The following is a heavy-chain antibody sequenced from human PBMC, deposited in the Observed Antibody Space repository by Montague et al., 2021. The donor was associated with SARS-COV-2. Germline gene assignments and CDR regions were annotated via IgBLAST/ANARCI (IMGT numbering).Heavy chain of an antibody. CDR3: ARDSSSWYYWFDP. CDR2: LYYTGST. Sequence: SETLSLTCTVSGGSTSSSSYYWGWIRQPPGKGLEWIGSLYYTGSTYYNPSLKSRVIIPVDTSKNQFSLKLSSVTAADTAVYYCARDSSSWYYWFDPWGQGTLVTVSS. J-gene: IGHJ5*02. V-gene: IGHV4-39*01. CDR1: GGSTSSSSYY. D-gene: IGHD6-13*01.